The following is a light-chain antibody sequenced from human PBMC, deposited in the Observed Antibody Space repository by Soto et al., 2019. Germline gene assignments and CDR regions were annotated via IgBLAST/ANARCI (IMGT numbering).Light chain of an antibody. CDR1: QRVGTY. J-gene: IGKJ4*01. Sequence: EIVLTQSPGTLSLSPGERATLSCRASQRVGTYLAWYQQKPGQAPRLLIYGASSRATGIPDRFSGSGSGTDFTLTISRLEPEDFAVYYCQQYVSTPLTFGGGTKVEIK. CDR2: GAS. CDR3: QQYVSTPLT. V-gene: IGKV3-20*01.